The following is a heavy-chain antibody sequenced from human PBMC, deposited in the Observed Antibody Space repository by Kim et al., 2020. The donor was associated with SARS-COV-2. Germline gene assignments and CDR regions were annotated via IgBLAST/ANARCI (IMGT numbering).Heavy chain of an antibody. D-gene: IGHD2-15*01. Sequence: GGSLRLSCAASGFTFSSYSMNWVRQAPGKGLEWVSSISSSSSYIYYADSVKGRFTISRDNAKNSLYLQMNSLRAEDTAVYYCARVGSVVAKGGMDVWGQGTTVTVSS. V-gene: IGHV3-21*01. CDR2: ISSSSSYI. CDR1: GFTFSSYS. CDR3: ARVGSVVAKGGMDV. J-gene: IGHJ6*02.